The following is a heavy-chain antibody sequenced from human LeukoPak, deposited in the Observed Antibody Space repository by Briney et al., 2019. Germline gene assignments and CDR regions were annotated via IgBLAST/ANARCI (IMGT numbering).Heavy chain of an antibody. J-gene: IGHJ6*03. CDR3: ARGPQYSSGWSDYYYYYMDV. CDR1: GFTFDDYG. V-gene: IGHV3-20*04. Sequence: PGGSLRLSCAASGFTFDDYGMSWVRQAPGKGLEWVSGINWNGGSTGYADSVKGRFTISRENAKDSLYLQMNSLRAEDTALYYCARGPQYSSGWSDYYYYYMDVWGKGTTVTVSS. D-gene: IGHD6-19*01. CDR2: INWNGGST.